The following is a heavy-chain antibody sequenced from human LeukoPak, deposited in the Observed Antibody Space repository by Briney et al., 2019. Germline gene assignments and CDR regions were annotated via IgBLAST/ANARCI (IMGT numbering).Heavy chain of an antibody. D-gene: IGHD5-12*01. CDR3: ARQVDENGYDLADY. J-gene: IGHJ4*02. V-gene: IGHV1-3*01. Sequence: GASVKVSCKASGYTLTSYAMHWVRQAPGQRLEWMGWINAGNGNTKYSQKFQGRVTITRDTSASTAYMELSSLRSEDTAVYYCARQVDENGYDLADYWGQGTLVTVSS. CDR2: INAGNGNT. CDR1: GYTLTSYA.